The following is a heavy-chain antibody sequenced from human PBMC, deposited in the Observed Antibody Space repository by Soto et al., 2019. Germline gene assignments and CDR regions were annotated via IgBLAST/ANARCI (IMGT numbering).Heavy chain of an antibody. CDR3: ASMGFASY. CDR1: GFTFISYA. V-gene: IGHV3-30-3*01. D-gene: IGHD2-21*01. CDR2: ISYDGSNK. J-gene: IGHJ4*02. Sequence: PGGSLRLSCAASGFTFISYAMHWVRQAPGKGLEWVAVISYDGSNKYYADSVKGRFTISRDNSKNTLYLQMNSLRAEDTAVYYCASMGFASYWGQGTLVTVSS.